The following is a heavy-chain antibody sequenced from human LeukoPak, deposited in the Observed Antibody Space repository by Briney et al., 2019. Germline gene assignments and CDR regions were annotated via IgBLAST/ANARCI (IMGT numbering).Heavy chain of an antibody. CDR1: GGSFSDYY. V-gene: IGHV4-34*01. CDR2: IKHSGST. D-gene: IGHD3-16*01. Sequence: PSETLSLTCAVYGGSFSDYYWSWIRQPPGKGLEWIGEIKHSGSTNYNPSLKSRVTISVDKSKNQFSLKLSSVTAADTAVYYCARDPRNVGIIYAVSGDYWGQGTLVTVSS. J-gene: IGHJ4*02. CDR3: ARDPRNVGIIYAVSGDY.